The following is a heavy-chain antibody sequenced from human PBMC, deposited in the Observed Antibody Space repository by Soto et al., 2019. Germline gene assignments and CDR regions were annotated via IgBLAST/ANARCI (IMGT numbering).Heavy chain of an antibody. D-gene: IGHD3-10*01. CDR1: GYAFTTYA. CDR3: ARDLDPSGSYYTDY. CDR2: INAGNGNT. Sequence: ASVKVSCKASGYAFTTYAMHWVRQVPGQRFEWMGWINAGNGNTKYSQSFQGRVTMTTDTSTSTAYMELRSLTSDDTAVYYCARDLDPSGSYYTDYWGPGTLVTVPQ. J-gene: IGHJ4*02. V-gene: IGHV1-3*01.